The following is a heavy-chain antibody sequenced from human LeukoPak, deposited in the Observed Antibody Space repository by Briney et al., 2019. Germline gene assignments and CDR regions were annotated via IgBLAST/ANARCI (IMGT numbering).Heavy chain of an antibody. Sequence: PSETLSLTCTVSGGSISYHYWSWIRQSPGKGLEWIGSIYYSGSSNYNPSLKSRVTISVDTSKNQFSLKLTSVTAADTAVYYCARKKGYDDYVGGDYYYYYMDVWGKGTTVTISS. CDR3: ARKKGYDDYVGGDYYYYYMDV. D-gene: IGHD4-17*01. CDR1: GGSISYHY. J-gene: IGHJ6*03. CDR2: IYYSGSS. V-gene: IGHV4-59*11.